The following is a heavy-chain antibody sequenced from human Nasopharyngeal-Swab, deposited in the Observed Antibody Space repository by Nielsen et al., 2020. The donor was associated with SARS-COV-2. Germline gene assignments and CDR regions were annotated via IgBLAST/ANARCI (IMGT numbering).Heavy chain of an antibody. CDR2: IIPIFGTA. D-gene: IGHD6-19*01. Sequence: SVKVSCKASGGTFSSYAISWVRQAPGQGLEWMGGIIPIFGTANYAQKFQGRVTITADETTSTAYMELSSLRSEDTAVYYCARESKKVAGLPNYYYYGMDVWGQGTTVTVSS. CDR3: ARESKKVAGLPNYYYYGMDV. CDR1: GGTFSSYA. J-gene: IGHJ6*02. V-gene: IGHV1-69*13.